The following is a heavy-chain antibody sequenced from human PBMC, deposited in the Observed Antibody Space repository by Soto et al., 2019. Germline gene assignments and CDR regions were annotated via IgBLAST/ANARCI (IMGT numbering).Heavy chain of an antibody. J-gene: IGHJ5*02. Sequence: GGSLRLSCAASGFTFSTYWMDWVRQTPGKGLEWVANINQDGSEKNYVDTVKGRFTISRDNAKNSLDLQMSSLTAEDSALYYCSRSLNAWGQGTLVTVS. CDR3: SRSLNA. CDR1: GFTFSTYW. CDR2: INQDGSEK. D-gene: IGHD2-8*01. V-gene: IGHV3-7*01.